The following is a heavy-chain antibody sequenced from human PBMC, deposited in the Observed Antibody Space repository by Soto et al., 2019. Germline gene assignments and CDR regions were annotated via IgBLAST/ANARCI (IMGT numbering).Heavy chain of an antibody. CDR2: IHSDGSST. CDR3: AIGDRGAFDL. D-gene: IGHD1-26*01. Sequence: EVQLVESGGGLVQPGESLRLSCAASGFTFSYYWMHWVRQAPGKGLGWVSRIHSDGSSTTYADSVKGRFTISRDNARNTLYLQMNSLRAEDTAVYYGAIGDRGAFDLWGQGTVVTVSS. V-gene: IGHV3-74*01. CDR1: GFTFSYYW. J-gene: IGHJ3*01.